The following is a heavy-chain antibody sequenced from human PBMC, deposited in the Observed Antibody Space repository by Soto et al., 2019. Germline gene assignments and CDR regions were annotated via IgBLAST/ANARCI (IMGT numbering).Heavy chain of an antibody. J-gene: IGHJ4*02. CDR2: IIPIFGTA. Sequence: QVQLVQSGAEEKKPGSSVKVSCKASGGTFSSYAISWVRQAPGQGLEWMGGIIPIFGTANYAQKFQGRVTITADESTSTAYIELLRLRSEDTAVYYCSSDSSGYYARPLRYWGQGTLVTASS. V-gene: IGHV1-69*01. D-gene: IGHD3-22*01. CDR1: GGTFSSYA. CDR3: SSDSSGYYARPLRY.